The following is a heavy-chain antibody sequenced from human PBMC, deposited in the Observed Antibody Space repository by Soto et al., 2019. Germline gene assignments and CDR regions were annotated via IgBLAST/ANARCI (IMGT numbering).Heavy chain of an antibody. CDR3: ATNYGSGSTHFDY. CDR1: GDTFSFYT. V-gene: IGHV1-69*02. D-gene: IGHD3-10*01. CDR2: IIPMVGMA. J-gene: IGHJ4*02. Sequence: QVQLVQSGAEVKKPGSSVRLSCTASGDTFSFYTISLVRQAPGQGPEWMGRIIPMVGMADYPQKFQGRVTISADKSTSTAYMVLSSLRSDDTAVYFCATNYGSGSTHFDYWGQGTLVTVSS.